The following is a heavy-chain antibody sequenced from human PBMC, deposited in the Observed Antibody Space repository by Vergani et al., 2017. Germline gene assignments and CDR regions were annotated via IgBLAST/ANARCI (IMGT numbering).Heavy chain of an antibody. Sequence: QVQLVQSGAEVKKPGASVKVSCKASGYTFTSYGISWVRQAPGQGLEWMGWISAYSGGTNYAQKFQGRVTMTRDTSISTAYMELSRLRSDDTAVYYCARVQRGSGSFNWFDPWGQGTLVTVSS. CDR3: ARVQRGSGSFNWFDP. J-gene: IGHJ5*02. CDR1: GYTFTSYG. CDR2: ISAYSGGT. V-gene: IGHV1-18*01. D-gene: IGHD3-10*01.